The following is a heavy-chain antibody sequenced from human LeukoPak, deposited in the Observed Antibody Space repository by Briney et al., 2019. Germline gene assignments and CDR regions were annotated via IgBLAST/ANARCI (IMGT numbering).Heavy chain of an antibody. J-gene: IGHJ5*02. CDR2: IYHSGST. D-gene: IGHD3-22*01. Sequence: SETLSLTCAVSGGSISSGGYSWSWIRQPPGKGLEWIGYIYHSGSTYCNPSLKSRVTISVDRSKNQFSLKLSSVTAADTAVYYCARRAGDSSGYSAARFDPWGQGTLVTVSS. V-gene: IGHV4-30-2*01. CDR1: GGSISSGGYS. CDR3: ARRAGDSSGYSAARFDP.